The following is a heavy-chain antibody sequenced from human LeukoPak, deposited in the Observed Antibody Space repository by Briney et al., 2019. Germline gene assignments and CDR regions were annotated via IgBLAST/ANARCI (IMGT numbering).Heavy chain of an antibody. CDR3: AILEWPRYYYYMDV. D-gene: IGHD3-3*01. Sequence: GGSLRLSRAASGFTFSSYSMNWVRQAPGKGLEWVSSISSSSSYIYYADSVKGRFTISRDNAKNSLYLQMNSLRAEDTAVYYCAILEWPRYYYYMDVWGKGTAVTVSS. V-gene: IGHV3-21*01. J-gene: IGHJ6*03. CDR2: ISSSSSYI. CDR1: GFTFSSYS.